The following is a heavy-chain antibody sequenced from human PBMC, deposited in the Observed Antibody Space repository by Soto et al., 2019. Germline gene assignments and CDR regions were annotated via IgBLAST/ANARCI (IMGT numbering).Heavy chain of an antibody. Sequence: EVQLLESGGGLVQPGGSQRLSCAASGFTFSSYAMSWVRQAPGKGLEWVSAISGSGGSTYYADSVKGRFTISRDNSKNTLYLQMNSLRAEDTAVYYCAKVGPFSSSSSAPFDYWGQGTLVTVSS. CDR1: GFTFSSYA. D-gene: IGHD6-13*01. J-gene: IGHJ4*02. V-gene: IGHV3-23*01. CDR3: AKVGPFSSSSSAPFDY. CDR2: ISGSGGST.